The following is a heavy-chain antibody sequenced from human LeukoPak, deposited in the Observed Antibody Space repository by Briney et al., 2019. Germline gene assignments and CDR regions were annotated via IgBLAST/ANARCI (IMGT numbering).Heavy chain of an antibody. CDR1: GFTFSSYG. V-gene: IGHV3-33*06. J-gene: IGHJ4*02. CDR2: IWYDGSNK. Sequence: PGRSLRLSCAASGFTFSSYGMHWVRQAPGKGLEWVAVIWYDGSNKYNADSVKGRFTISRDNSKNTLYLQMNSLRVGDTAVYYCAKDAYSSRDIDYWGQGTLVAVSS. D-gene: IGHD6-13*01. CDR3: AKDAYSSRDIDY.